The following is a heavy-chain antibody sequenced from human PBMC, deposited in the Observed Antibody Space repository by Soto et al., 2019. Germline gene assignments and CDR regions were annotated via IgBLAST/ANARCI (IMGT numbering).Heavy chain of an antibody. CDR3: ARRYLGSWTYYYDSSLRWPLFDI. CDR2: INWNGGST. J-gene: IGHJ3*02. D-gene: IGHD3-22*01. Sequence: PGGSLRLSCAASGFTFDDYGMSWVRQAPGKGLEWVSGINWNGGSTGYADSVKGRFTISRDNAKNSLYLQMNSLRAEDTALYYCARRYLGSWTYYYDSSLRWPLFDIWGEGTMVTVSS. CDR1: GFTFDDYG. V-gene: IGHV3-20*04.